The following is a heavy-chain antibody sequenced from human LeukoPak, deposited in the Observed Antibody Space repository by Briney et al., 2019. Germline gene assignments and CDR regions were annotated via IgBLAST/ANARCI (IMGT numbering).Heavy chain of an antibody. CDR1: GYTFTSYT. CDR3: ARGGSLDY. Sequence: ASVKVSSKASGYTFTSYTMHWVRQAPGQRLEWMGWINAGNGNTKSSQKFQGRVTITRDTSATTAYMELSSLRSEDTAVYYCARGGSLDYWGQGTLVTVSS. J-gene: IGHJ4*02. CDR2: INAGNGNT. V-gene: IGHV1-3*01. D-gene: IGHD6-13*01.